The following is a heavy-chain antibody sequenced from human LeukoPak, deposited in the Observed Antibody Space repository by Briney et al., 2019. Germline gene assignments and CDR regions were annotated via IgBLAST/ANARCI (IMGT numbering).Heavy chain of an antibody. D-gene: IGHD3-22*01. CDR2: ISSSSSYI. CDR3: ARDRDRVVTTPFDY. V-gene: IGHV3-21*01. Sequence: GGSLRLSCAASGFTFSSYSMNWVRQAPGKGLEWVSSISSSSSYIYYADSVKGRFTISRDNAKNSLYLQMNSLRAEDTAVYYCARDRDRVVTTPFDYWGQGTLVTVSS. CDR1: GFTFSSYS. J-gene: IGHJ4*02.